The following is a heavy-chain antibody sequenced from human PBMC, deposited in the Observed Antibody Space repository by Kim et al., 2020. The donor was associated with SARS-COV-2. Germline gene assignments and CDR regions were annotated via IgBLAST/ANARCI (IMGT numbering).Heavy chain of an antibody. Sequence: RGSLRLSCAASGFTFNDGWMSWVRQTPGKGLEWVGRIKSKVDGGTTDYAAPAKGRFTISRDDSKNTLYLQMDSLKIEDTAIYYCTTEHTTVTTFRFRQYFYYYGLDVWGQGTTVTVSS. J-gene: IGHJ6*02. D-gene: IGHD4-4*01. CDR3: TTEHTTVTTFRFRQYFYYYGLDV. CDR2: IKSKVDGGTT. V-gene: IGHV3-15*01. CDR1: GFTFNDGW.